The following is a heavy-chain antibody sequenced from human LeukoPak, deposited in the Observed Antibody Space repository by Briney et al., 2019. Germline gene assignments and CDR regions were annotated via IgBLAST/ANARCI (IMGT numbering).Heavy chain of an antibody. CDR1: GFTFGTFG. CDR2: IGHDGTYK. V-gene: IGHV3-33*01. D-gene: IGHD3-16*01. Sequence: GGSLRLSCAASGFTFGTFGMHWVRQAPGKGLEGVAVIGHDGTYKNYADSVKGRFTISRDNSKNTLYLQMDSLRAEDTAVYYCARDFRVGSYFDYWGQGTLATVSS. J-gene: IGHJ4*02. CDR3: ARDFRVGSYFDY.